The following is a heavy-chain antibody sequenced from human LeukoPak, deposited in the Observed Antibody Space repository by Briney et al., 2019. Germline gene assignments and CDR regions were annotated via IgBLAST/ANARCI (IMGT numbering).Heavy chain of an antibody. CDR3: ARRIVVVPAARYYYMDV. D-gene: IGHD2-2*01. Sequence: ASVKVSCKASGYTFTGYYIHWVRHAPGQGLEWMGWINPNSGGTNYAQKFQGRVTMTRDTSISTAYMELSRLRSDDTAVYYCARRIVVVPAARYYYMDVWGKGTTATVSS. CDR2: INPNSGGT. CDR1: GYTFTGYY. J-gene: IGHJ6*03. V-gene: IGHV1-2*02.